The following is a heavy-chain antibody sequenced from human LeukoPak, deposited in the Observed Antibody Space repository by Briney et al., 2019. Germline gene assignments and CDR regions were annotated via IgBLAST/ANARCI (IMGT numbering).Heavy chain of an antibody. Sequence: XVRQPPGKXXXWIGYIYYIGSTNYNPSLKSRVTISVDTSKNQFSLKLSSVTAADTAVYYCARGSNGYDAFDIWGQGTMVTVSS. V-gene: IGHV4-59*01. J-gene: IGHJ3*02. CDR2: IYYIGST. CDR3: ARGSNGYDAFDI. D-gene: IGHD5-18*01.